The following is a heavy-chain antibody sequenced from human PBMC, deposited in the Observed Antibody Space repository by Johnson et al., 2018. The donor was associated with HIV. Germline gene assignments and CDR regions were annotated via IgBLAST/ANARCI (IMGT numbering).Heavy chain of an antibody. CDR1: GFTFSDYY. CDR2: INWNGGST. CDR3: ARIRAAAVLDVFDI. V-gene: IGHV3-20*04. D-gene: IGHD6-13*01. J-gene: IGHJ3*02. Sequence: EQLVESGGGVVGPGGSLRLSCAASGFTFSDYYMSWIRQAPGKGLEWVSGINWNGGSTGYADSVKGRFTISRDNAKNSLYLQMNSLRAEDTAVYYCARIRAAAVLDVFDISGQGTIVSVSS.